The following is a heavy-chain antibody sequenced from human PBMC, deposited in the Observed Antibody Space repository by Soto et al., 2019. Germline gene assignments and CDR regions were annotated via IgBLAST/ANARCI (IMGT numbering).Heavy chain of an antibody. CDR1: GFTFDDYA. V-gene: IGHV3-9*01. CDR3: AKDYDFWSGCFDY. Sequence: EVQLVESGGGLVQPGRSLRLSCAASGFTFDDYAMHWVRQAPGKGLEWVSGISWNSGTIGYAASVRGRCTISRDNAKNSLYLQMNSLRAEDTALYYCAKDYDFWSGCFDYWGQGTLVTVSS. CDR2: ISWNSGTI. D-gene: IGHD3-3*01. J-gene: IGHJ4*02.